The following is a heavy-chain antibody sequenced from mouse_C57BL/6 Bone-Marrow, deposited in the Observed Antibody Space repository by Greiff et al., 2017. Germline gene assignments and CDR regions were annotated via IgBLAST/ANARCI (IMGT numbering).Heavy chain of an antibody. CDR3: ARSGDYYSNCLAWFAY. J-gene: IGHJ3*01. D-gene: IGHD2-5*01. CDR2: IDPNSGGT. V-gene: IGHV1-72*01. Sequence: QVQLQQPGAELVKPGASVKLSCKASGYTFTSYWLHWVQQRPGRGLEWIGRIDPNSGGTKYNEKFKSKATLTVDKPSSTAYMQLSSLTSEDSAVYYCARSGDYYSNCLAWFAYWGQGTLVTVSA. CDR1: GYTFTSYW.